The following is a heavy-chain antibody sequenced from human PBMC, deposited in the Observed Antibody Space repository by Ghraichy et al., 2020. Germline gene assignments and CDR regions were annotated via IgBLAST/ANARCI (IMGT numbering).Heavy chain of an antibody. D-gene: IGHD4-17*01. Sequence: SQTLSLTCTVSGGSISSYYWSWIRQPAGKGLEWIGRIYTCGSTNYNPSLKSRVTMSVDTSKNQFSLKLSSVTAADTAVYYCARVEGGYGDYFIDYWGQGTLVTVSS. V-gene: IGHV4-4*07. CDR3: ARVEGGYGDYFIDY. J-gene: IGHJ4*02. CDR2: IYTCGST. CDR1: GGSISSYY.